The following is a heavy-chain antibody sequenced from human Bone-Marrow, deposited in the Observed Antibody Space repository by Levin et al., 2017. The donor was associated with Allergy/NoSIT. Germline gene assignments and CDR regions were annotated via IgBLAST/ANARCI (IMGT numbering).Heavy chain of an antibody. J-gene: IGHJ4*02. Sequence: ASVKVSCAASGFLFGTYHMNWVRQAPGKGPEWISFISANSKIIKYADSVKGRVTVSRDNAKNALYLQMNGLRAEDTAVYYCARNDLAAAREWGQGTLVTVSS. D-gene: IGHD6-13*01. CDR1: GFLFGTYH. CDR2: ISANSKII. V-gene: IGHV3-48*01. CDR3: ARNDLAAARE.